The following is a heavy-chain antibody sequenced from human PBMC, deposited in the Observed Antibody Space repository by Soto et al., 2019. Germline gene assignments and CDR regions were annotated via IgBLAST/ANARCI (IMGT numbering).Heavy chain of an antibody. Sequence: EVQLVETGGGLIQPGGSLRLACKVSGFTVSNDYMSWVRQAPGKGLEWVSLIYLGGSTYYADSVKGRFTISRDSSTNTLFLQMNNLRADDTAIYFCARSTVTTALFDDWGQGTLVTVSS. J-gene: IGHJ4*02. CDR3: ARSTVTTALFDD. D-gene: IGHD4-17*01. V-gene: IGHV3-53*02. CDR2: IYLGGST. CDR1: GFTVSNDY.